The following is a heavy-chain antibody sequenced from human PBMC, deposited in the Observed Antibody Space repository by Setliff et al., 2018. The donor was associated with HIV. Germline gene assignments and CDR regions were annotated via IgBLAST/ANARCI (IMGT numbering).Heavy chain of an antibody. V-gene: IGHV5-51*01. CDR1: GYNFATYY. CDR3: ATRLLGYSGYGY. J-gene: IGHJ4*02. D-gene: IGHD5-12*01. Sequence: PGESLKISCRTSGYNFATYYIAWVRQMPGKGPEWMGSVNPGDSSTKYNPSLQGQVTMSADKLINTAYLQWSSLKASDTAMYYCATRLLGYSGYGYWGQGTQVTVSS. CDR2: VNPGDSST.